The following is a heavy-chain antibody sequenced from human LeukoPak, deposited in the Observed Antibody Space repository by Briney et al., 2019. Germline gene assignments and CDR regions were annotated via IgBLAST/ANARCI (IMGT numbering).Heavy chain of an antibody. J-gene: IGHJ3*02. V-gene: IGHV3-66*01. CDR2: IYGGGST. CDR3: ARDTGYYYDSSGAFDI. D-gene: IGHD3-22*01. CDR1: GFTVSSNY. Sequence: GGSLRLSCAASGFTVSSNYMSWVRQAPGKGLEWVSVIYGGGSTYYADSVKGRFTISRDNSKNTLYLQMNSLRAEDTAVYYCARDTGYYYDSSGAFDIWGQGTMVTVSS.